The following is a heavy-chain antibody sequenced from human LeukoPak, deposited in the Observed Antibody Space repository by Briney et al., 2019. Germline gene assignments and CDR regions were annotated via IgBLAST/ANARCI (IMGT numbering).Heavy chain of an antibody. Sequence: PGRSLRLSCAASGFTFSSFGMHWVRQAPGKGLDWVAVISYDGSNKYYADSVRGRFTISRDNSKNTLHLQMNSLRTEDTAVYYCAKELYGTTWYDYWGQGTLVTVSS. CDR2: ISYDGSNK. CDR3: AKELYGTTWYDY. D-gene: IGHD6-13*01. V-gene: IGHV3-30*18. J-gene: IGHJ4*02. CDR1: GFTFSSFG.